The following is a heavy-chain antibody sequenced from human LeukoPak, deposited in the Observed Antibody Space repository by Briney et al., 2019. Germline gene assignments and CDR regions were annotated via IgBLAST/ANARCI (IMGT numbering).Heavy chain of an antibody. CDR2: ISGSGGST. D-gene: IGHD2-8*02. CDR1: GFSFSSHA. V-gene: IGHV3-23*01. CDR3: TRVQTGRSGLMDV. Sequence: GGSLRLSCAASGFSFSSHAMSWVRQAPGKGLEWVSAISGSGGSTYYADSVKGQFTISRDNSKNTLYLQMNSLRVEDAAVYYCTRVQTGRSGLMDVWGRGTTVSVS. J-gene: IGHJ6*02.